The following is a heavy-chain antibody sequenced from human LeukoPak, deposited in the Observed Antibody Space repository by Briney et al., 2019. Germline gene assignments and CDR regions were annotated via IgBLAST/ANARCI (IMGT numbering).Heavy chain of an antibody. CDR3: ASESGSGSYYDY. CDR1: GYSFSSYW. V-gene: IGHV5-10-1*01. CDR2: IDPSDSYT. J-gene: IGHJ4*02. D-gene: IGHD3-10*01. Sequence: KHGESLKISCKGSGYSFSSYWITWVPQMPGKGLEWMGRIDPSDSYTKYSPSFQGHVTISVDKSISTAYLQWSSLKAPDTAMYYCASESGSGSYYDYWGQGTLVTVSS.